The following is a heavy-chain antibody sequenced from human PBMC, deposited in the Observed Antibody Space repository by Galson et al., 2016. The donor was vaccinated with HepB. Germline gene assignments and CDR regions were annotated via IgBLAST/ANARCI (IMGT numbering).Heavy chain of an antibody. J-gene: IGHJ4*02. CDR2: IIPMTGTT. V-gene: IGHV1-69*13. CDR1: GGTFSSSA. CDR3: TRDRGQYYAL. Sequence: SVKVSCKASGGTFSSSAISWLRQARGQGPEWLGGIIPMTGTTNYAQKFLGRVTLTADDSTSTAYMDLTGLTSEDTAVYYCTRDRGQYYALWGQGTLVTVSS. D-gene: IGHD2-2*01.